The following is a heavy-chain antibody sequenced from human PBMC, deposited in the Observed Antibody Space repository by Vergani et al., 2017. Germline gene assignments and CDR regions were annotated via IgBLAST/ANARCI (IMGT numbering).Heavy chain of an antibody. V-gene: IGHV3-48*04. CDR2: ISSSGSTI. CDR3: ARDGGDTAMVDY. J-gene: IGHJ4*02. CDR1: GFTFSSYS. Sequence: VQLVESGGGVVQPGGSLRLSCAASGFTFSSYSMNWVRQAPGKGLEWVSSISSSGSTIYYADSVKGRFTISRDNAKNSLYLQMNRLRAEDTAVYYCARDGGDTAMVDYWGQGTLVTVSS. D-gene: IGHD5-18*01.